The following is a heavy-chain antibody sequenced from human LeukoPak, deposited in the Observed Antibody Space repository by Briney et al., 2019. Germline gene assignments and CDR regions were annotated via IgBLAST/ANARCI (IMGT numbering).Heavy chain of an antibody. Sequence: GASVKVSCKASGYTFTSYYMHWVRQAPGQGLEWMGIINPSGGSTSYAQKFQGRVTMTRDTSTSTVYMELSSPRSEDTAVYYCARVGGDTAMVTPPLAWGQGTLVTVSS. V-gene: IGHV1-46*01. CDR2: INPSGGST. J-gene: IGHJ5*02. CDR1: GYTFTSYY. CDR3: ARVGGDTAMVTPPLA. D-gene: IGHD5-18*01.